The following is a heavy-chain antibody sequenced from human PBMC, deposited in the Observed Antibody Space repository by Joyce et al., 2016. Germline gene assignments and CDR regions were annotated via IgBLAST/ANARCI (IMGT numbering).Heavy chain of an antibody. V-gene: IGHV1-69*08. D-gene: IGHD4-17*01. CDR3: ARDRGTVTTRVDGMDV. CDR2: IIPILAIA. CDR1: GGTFSSYS. Sequence: QVQLVQSGAEVKKPGSSVKVPCKASGGTFSSYSISWVRQAPGQGLEWMGRIIPILAIAKYAQNLQGRVTIMADKSTSTVYMELSSLRSEDTAVYYCARDRGTVTTRVDGMDVWGQGTTVTVSS. J-gene: IGHJ6*02.